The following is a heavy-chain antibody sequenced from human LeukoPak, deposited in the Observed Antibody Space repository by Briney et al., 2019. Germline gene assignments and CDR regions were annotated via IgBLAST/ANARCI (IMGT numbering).Heavy chain of an antibody. CDR2: IYYSGST. Sequence: PSETLSLTCTVSGGSISSYYWSWIRQPPGKGLEWIGYIYYSGSTNYNPSLKSRVTISVDTSKNQFSLKLSSVTAADTAVYYCARDPTPDYGDYDWFDPWGQGTLVTVSS. CDR3: ARDPTPDYGDYDWFDP. CDR1: GGSISSYY. J-gene: IGHJ5*02. D-gene: IGHD4-17*01. V-gene: IGHV4-59*12.